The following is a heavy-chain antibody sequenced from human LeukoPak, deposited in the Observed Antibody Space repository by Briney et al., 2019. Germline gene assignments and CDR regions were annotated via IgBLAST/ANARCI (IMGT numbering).Heavy chain of an antibody. CDR1: GGSFSGYH. V-gene: IGHV4-34*01. CDR3: ASPTGY. CDR2: INHCGST. J-gene: IGHJ4*02. Sequence: SETLSLTCAVYGGSFSGYHWSWVRQPLGKGLEWIGDINHCGSTNYNPSLKSRVSISVDTSKNQFSLKLSSVTAADTAVYCCASPTGYWGQGTLVTVSS.